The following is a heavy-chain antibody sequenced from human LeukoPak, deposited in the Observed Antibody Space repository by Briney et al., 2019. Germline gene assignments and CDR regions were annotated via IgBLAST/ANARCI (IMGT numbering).Heavy chain of an antibody. V-gene: IGHV1-18*01. CDR2: ISAYNRST. J-gene: IGHJ4*02. Sequence: ASVKVSCKASGYSFITYGISWVRQAPGQGFEWMGWISAYNRSTDYAQNLQGRVTMTTDTSTSTAYMEMRSLRSDDTAVYCCARPYDSSGYYNYYFDNWGQGTLVTVSS. CDR1: GYSFITYG. D-gene: IGHD3-22*01. CDR3: ARPYDSSGYYNYYFDN.